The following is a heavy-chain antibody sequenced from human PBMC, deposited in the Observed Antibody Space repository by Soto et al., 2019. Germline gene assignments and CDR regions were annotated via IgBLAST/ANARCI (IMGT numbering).Heavy chain of an antibody. V-gene: IGHV3-9*01. CDR3: AIDFSGLGYFSSTSCYPDGMDV. J-gene: IGHJ6*02. D-gene: IGHD2-2*01. CDR1: GFTFDDYA. CDR2: ISWNSGSI. Sequence: SGGSLRLSCAASGFTFDDYAMHWVRQAPGKGLEWVSGISWNSGSIGYADSVKGRFTISRDNAKNSLYLQMNSLRAEDTALYYCAIDFSGLGYFSSTSCYPDGMDVWGQGTTVTVSS.